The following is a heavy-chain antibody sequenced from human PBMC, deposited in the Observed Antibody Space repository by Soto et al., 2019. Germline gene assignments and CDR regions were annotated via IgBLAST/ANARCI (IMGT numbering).Heavy chain of an antibody. Sequence: SETLSLTCTVSGGSISSGDYYWSWIRQPPGKGLEWIGYIYYSGSTYYNPSLKSRVTISVDTSKNQFSLKLSSVTAADTAVYYCAREAASIFGVVTTGPPDYWGQGTLVTVSS. CDR1: GGSISSGDYY. CDR3: AREAASIFGVVTTGPPDY. CDR2: IYYSGST. D-gene: IGHD3-3*01. J-gene: IGHJ4*02. V-gene: IGHV4-30-4*01.